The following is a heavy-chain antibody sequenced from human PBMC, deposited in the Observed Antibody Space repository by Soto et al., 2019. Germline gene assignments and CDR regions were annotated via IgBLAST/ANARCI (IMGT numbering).Heavy chain of an antibody. Sequence: QVQLVQSGAEVKKPGASVKVSCKASGYTFTSYGISWVRQAPGQGLEWMGWISAYNGNTNYAQKLQGRVTMTTDTSTSTAYMELRSLRSDDTAVYYCARDSWQVAVAGIPDYFDYWGQGTLVTVSS. J-gene: IGHJ4*02. CDR1: GYTFTSYG. CDR2: ISAYNGNT. CDR3: ARDSWQVAVAGIPDYFDY. V-gene: IGHV1-18*01. D-gene: IGHD6-19*01.